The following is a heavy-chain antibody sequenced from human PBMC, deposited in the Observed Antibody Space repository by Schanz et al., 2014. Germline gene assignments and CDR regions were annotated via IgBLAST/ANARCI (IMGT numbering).Heavy chain of an antibody. CDR3: ARFGDCFLDS. CDR1: GGSISGDY. J-gene: IGHJ4*02. Sequence: QVQLQQWGAGLLKPSETLSLTCIVSGGSISGDYWSWIRQSPGKGLEWIGYVRHNGDTNYNPSLNSRVSMSVDTSKNQFTLKVTSVTAADTAVYYCARFGDCFLDSWGRGTLVTVSS. V-gene: IGHV4-59*01. D-gene: IGHD3-10*01. CDR2: VRHNGDT.